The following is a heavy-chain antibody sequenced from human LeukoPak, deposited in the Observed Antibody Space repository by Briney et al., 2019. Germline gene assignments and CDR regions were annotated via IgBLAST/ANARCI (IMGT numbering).Heavy chain of an antibody. J-gene: IGHJ4*02. CDR1: GDSFRGYY. CDR2: INQCRSN. V-gene: IGHV4-34*01. D-gene: IGHD1-26*01. CDR3: ARKGSRGFIVGGIMYYFDY. Sequence: SETLSLTCALYGDSFRGYYWRWIPHPTGKGLECIEEINQCRSNNYNPPLKSRVTISVDKSKNQFSLKLSSVTAADTAVYYCARKGSRGFIVGGIMYYFDYWGQGTLVTVSS.